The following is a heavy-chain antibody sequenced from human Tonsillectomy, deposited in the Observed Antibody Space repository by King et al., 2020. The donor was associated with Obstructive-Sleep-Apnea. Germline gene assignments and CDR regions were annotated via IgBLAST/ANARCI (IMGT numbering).Heavy chain of an antibody. Sequence: VQLVESGGGLVKPGGSLRLSCAASGFTFSDYYMSWIRQAPGKGLEWVSYISSSSSYTNYADSVKGRFTISRDNAKNSLYLQMNSLRAEDTAVYDCARDAAEDIVVVVAASLDYWGQGTLVTVSS. CDR1: GFTFSDYY. D-gene: IGHD2-15*01. J-gene: IGHJ4*02. CDR3: ARDAAEDIVVVVAASLDY. CDR2: ISSSSSYT. V-gene: IGHV3-11*06.